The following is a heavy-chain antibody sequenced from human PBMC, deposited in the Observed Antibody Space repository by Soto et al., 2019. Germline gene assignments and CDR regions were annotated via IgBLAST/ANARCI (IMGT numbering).Heavy chain of an antibody. V-gene: IGHV1-69*13. CDR2: IIPIFGTA. J-gene: IGHJ6*02. CDR1: GGTFSSYA. Sequence: SVKVSCKASGGTFSSYAISWVRQAPGQGLEWMGGIIPIFGTANYAQKFQGRVTITADESTSTAYMELSSLRSEDTAVYYCGNDYGEYGGMDVWGQGTTVTVSS. CDR3: GNDYGEYGGMDV. D-gene: IGHD4-17*01.